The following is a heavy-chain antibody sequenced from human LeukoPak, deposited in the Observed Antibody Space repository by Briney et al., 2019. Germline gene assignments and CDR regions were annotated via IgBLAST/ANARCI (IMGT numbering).Heavy chain of an antibody. CDR3: ASYGSGSPPRYYYYMDV. CDR2: INHSGST. V-gene: IGHV4-34*01. D-gene: IGHD3-10*01. CDR1: GGSFSGYY. J-gene: IGHJ6*03. Sequence: SETLSLTCAVYGGSFSGYYWSWIRQPPGKGLEGIGEINHSGSTNYNPSLKSRVTISVDTSKNQFSLKLSSVTAADTAVYYCASYGSGSPPRYYYYMDVWGKGTTVTVSS.